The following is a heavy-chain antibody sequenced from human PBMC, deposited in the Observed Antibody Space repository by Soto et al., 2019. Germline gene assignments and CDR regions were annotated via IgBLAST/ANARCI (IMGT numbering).Heavy chain of an antibody. CDR3: AKDWGVSGGSCDFSDYFDY. CDR1: GFTFSADG. D-gene: IGHD2-15*01. Sequence: VQLVQSGGGVVQPGRSLRLSCVASGFTFSADGMHWVRQAPGKGLEWVSAISSDGNKKDYGDSVKGRFTISRDNSKNTLYLKVKSVCAEDMSRYNCAKDWGVSGGSCDFSDYFDYWGQGMLVTGSS. J-gene: IGHJ4*02. V-gene: IGHV3-30*18. CDR2: ISSDGNKK.